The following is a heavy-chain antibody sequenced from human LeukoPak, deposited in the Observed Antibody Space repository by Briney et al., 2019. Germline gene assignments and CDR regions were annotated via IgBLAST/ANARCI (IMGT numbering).Heavy chain of an antibody. Sequence: GGSLRLSCAASGLTFSDPAIHWVRQASGKGLEWIGRITNRANNYATVYAASLNGRFTISRDGSRNTAYLQISSLKIEDTAVYYCCTGYDFWTYHYIDVWGKGTTVAVSS. D-gene: IGHD3-3*01. V-gene: IGHV3-73*01. CDR3: CTGYDFWTYHYIDV. CDR1: GLTFSDPA. CDR2: ITNRANNYAT. J-gene: IGHJ6*03.